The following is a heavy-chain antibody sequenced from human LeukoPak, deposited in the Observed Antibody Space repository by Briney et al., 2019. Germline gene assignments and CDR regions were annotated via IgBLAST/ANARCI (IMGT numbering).Heavy chain of an antibody. CDR2: ISYDGSNK. CDR1: GFTFSNYA. Sequence: GGSLRLSCAASGFTFSNYAMNWVRQAPGKGLEWVAVISYDGSNKYYADSVKGRFTISRDNSKNTLYLQMNSLRAEDTAVYYCARDWVVRGVIDAFDIWGQGTMVTVSS. V-gene: IGHV3-30*03. D-gene: IGHD3-10*01. CDR3: ARDWVVRGVIDAFDI. J-gene: IGHJ3*02.